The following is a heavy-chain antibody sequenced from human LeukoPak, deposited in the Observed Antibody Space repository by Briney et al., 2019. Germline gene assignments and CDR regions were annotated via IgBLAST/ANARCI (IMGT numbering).Heavy chain of an antibody. J-gene: IGHJ5*02. CDR3: ARVVAVTPFWWFDP. CDR1: GYTFTGYY. Sequence: ASVKVSCKASGYTFTGYYMHWVRQAPGQGLEWKGWINPNSGGTNYAQKFQGRVTMTRDTSISTAYMELSRLRSDDTAVYYCARVVAVTPFWWFDPWGQGTLVTVSS. CDR2: INPNSGGT. V-gene: IGHV1-2*02. D-gene: IGHD6-19*01.